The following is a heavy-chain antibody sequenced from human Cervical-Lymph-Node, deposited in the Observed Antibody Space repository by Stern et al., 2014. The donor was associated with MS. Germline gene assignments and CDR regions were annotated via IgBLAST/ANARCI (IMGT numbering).Heavy chain of an antibody. V-gene: IGHV3-9*01. D-gene: IGHD5-18*01. CDR2: ISWNSGSI. Sequence: EVQLVESGGGLVQPGRSLRLSCAASGFTFDDYAMHWVRQAPGQGLEWVSGISWNSGSIGYADSVKGRFTISRDNAKNSLYLQMNSLRAEDTALYYCAKGGYSYGYVDYWGQGTLVTVSS. CDR1: GFTFDDYA. J-gene: IGHJ4*02. CDR3: AKGGYSYGYVDY.